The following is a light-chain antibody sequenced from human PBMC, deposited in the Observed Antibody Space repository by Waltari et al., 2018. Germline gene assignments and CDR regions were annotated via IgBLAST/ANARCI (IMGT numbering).Light chain of an antibody. CDR2: QAS. V-gene: IGKV1-9*01. J-gene: IGKJ4*01. Sequence: DIQLTQSPSSLSASVGDRVTITCRASQGISSYLAWYQQKPGKAPKLLIYQASALQSGVPSRFSGSGSGTGFALTVSSLQPEDFAVYYCQRRNSYPLTVGGGTKVEIK. CDR3: QRRNSYPLT. CDR1: QGISSY.